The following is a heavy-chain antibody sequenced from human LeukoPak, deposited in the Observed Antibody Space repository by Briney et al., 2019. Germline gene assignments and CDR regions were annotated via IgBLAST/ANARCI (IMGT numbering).Heavy chain of an antibody. CDR3: AKDSNGYCSSTRCYTFEGAADD. V-gene: IGHV3-30*02. J-gene: IGHJ4*02. D-gene: IGHD2-2*02. Sequence: GGSLRLSCAASGFTFSSYGMHWVRQAPGKGLEWVAFDGSNKHYADSVKGRFTISRDNSENTLYLQMNSLRVEDTAVYYCAKDSNGYCSSTRCYTFEGAADDWGQGTLVTVSS. CDR2: DGSNK. CDR1: GFTFSSYG.